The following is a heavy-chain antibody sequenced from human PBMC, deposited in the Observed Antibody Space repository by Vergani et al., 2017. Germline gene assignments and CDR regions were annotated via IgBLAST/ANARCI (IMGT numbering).Heavy chain of an antibody. Sequence: QVQLVQSGAEVKKPGSSVKVSCKASGGTFSSYAISWVRQAPGQGLEWMGRIIPIFGTANYAQKFQGRVTITADESTSTAYMELSSLRSEDTAVYYCAREGLARGSYLYNWFDPWSERTLVTVSS. D-gene: IGHD1-26*01. CDR1: GGTFSSYA. V-gene: IGHV1-69*13. J-gene: IGHJ5*02. CDR3: AREGLARGSYLYNWFDP. CDR2: IIPIFGTA.